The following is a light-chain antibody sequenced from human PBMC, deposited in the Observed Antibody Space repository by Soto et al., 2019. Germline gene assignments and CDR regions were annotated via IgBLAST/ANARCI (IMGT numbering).Light chain of an antibody. V-gene: IGKV1-9*01. CDR2: AAS. Sequence: IQLTQSPSSLSASVGDRVTISCRASQGIANFIAWYQQKPGKDPKLLIYAASTLQSGVPSRFSGSGSGTDFTLTISSLQPADFATYYCQQLNSFPISFGPGTKVAIK. CDR1: QGIANF. CDR3: QQLNSFPIS. J-gene: IGKJ3*01.